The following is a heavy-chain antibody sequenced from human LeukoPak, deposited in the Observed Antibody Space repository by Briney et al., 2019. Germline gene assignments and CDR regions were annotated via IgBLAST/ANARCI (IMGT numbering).Heavy chain of an antibody. V-gene: IGHV1-46*01. CDR3: ARMEMDPAMVTNYFDY. Sequence: ASVKVSCKASGYTFTSNYIHWVRQAPGQGLEWMRVIHPSGGGTNYAPKFQGRVTMTRDTSTTTVFMELSSLTSEDTAIYYCARMEMDPAMVTNYFDYWGQGTLVTVSS. CDR1: GYTFTSNY. J-gene: IGHJ4*02. CDR2: IHPSGGGT. D-gene: IGHD5-18*01.